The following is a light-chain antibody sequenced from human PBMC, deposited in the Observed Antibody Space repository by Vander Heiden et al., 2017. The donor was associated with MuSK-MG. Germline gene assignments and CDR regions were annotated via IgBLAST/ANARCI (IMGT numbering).Light chain of an antibody. J-gene: IGLJ2*01. Sequence: NFMLTQPHSVSESPGKPVTICCTGSSGSIASNYVQWYQQRPGSAPTTGIYEDNQRPSGGPDRFSGSIDSSSNSASLTIAGLKTEDEADYYCQAYDSSNQDVVFGGGTKLTVL. CDR2: EDN. CDR3: QAYDSSNQDVV. CDR1: SGSIASNY. V-gene: IGLV6-57*02.